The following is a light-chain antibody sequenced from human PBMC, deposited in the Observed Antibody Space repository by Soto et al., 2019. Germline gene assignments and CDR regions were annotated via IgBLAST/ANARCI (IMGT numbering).Light chain of an antibody. V-gene: IGLV1-44*01. J-gene: IGLJ3*02. CDR3: AAWDDSLNSWV. CDR2: DNS. Sequence: QPVLTQPPSASGTPGQRVTISCSGGSSNIGSNTVNWYQQLPGTAPKLLIYDNSQRPSGVPDRFSGSKSGTSASLAISGLQSEDEADYYCAAWDDSLNSWVFGGGTKLTVL. CDR1: SSNIGSNT.